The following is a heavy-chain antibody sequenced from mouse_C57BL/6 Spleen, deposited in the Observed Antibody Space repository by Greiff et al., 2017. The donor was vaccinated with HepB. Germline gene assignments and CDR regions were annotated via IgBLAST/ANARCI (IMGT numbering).Heavy chain of an antibody. CDR3: TKDHHPLPFAY. CDR1: GFTFSSYA. CDR2: ISDGGSYT. Sequence: EVKLVESGGGLVKPGGSLKLSCAASGFTFSSYAMSWVRQTPEKRLEWVATISDGGSYTYYPDNVKGRFTISRDNAKNNLYLQMSHLKSEDNAMYYCTKDHHPLPFAYWGQGTL. J-gene: IGHJ3*01. V-gene: IGHV5-4*01.